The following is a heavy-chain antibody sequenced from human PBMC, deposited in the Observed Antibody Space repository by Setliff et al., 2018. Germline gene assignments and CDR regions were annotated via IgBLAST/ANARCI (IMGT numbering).Heavy chain of an antibody. Sequence: SETLSLTCTVYGASFSDYYWGWIRQPPGKGLEWIAEINHSGSTNYNPSLKSRATISLGTSKNQFSLKLSSVTAADTAMYYCAREVAPGIAFDIWGQGTMVTVS. CDR2: INHSGST. CDR1: GASFSDYY. CDR3: AREVAPGIAFDI. J-gene: IGHJ3*02. V-gene: IGHV4-34*09.